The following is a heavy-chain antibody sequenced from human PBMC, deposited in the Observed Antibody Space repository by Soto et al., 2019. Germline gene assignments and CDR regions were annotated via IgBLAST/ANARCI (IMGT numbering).Heavy chain of an antibody. D-gene: IGHD2-15*01. V-gene: IGHV3-23*01. CDR1: GFTFSSYA. CDR3: AKDLSVVVVAAPYGMDV. CDR2: ISGSGGST. Sequence: EVQLLESGGGLVQPGGSLRLSRAASGFTFSSYAMSWVRQAPGKGLEWVSAISGSGGSTYYADSVKGRFTISRDNSKNTLYLQMNSLRAEDTAVYYCAKDLSVVVVAAPYGMDVWGQGTTVTVSS. J-gene: IGHJ6*02.